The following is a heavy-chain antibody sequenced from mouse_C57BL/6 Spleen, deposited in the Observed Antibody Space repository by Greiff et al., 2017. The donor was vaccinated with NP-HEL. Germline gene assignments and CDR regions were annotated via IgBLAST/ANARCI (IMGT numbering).Heavy chain of an antibody. D-gene: IGHD1-1*01. CDR3: ARTEIWYYGSRKHYFDY. Sequence: QVQLKQSGAELVRPGASVKLSCKASGYTFTDYYINCVKQRPGQGLEWIARIYPGSGNTYYNEKFKGKATLTAEKSSSTAYMQLSSLTSEDSAVYFCARTEIWYYGSRKHYFDYWGQGTTLTVSS. CDR2: IYPGSGNT. CDR1: GYTFTDYY. V-gene: IGHV1-76*01. J-gene: IGHJ2*01.